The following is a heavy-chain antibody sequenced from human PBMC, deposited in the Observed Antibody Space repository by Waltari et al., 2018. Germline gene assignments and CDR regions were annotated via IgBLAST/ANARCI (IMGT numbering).Heavy chain of an antibody. Sequence: QVQLQQWGAGLLKPSETLSLTCAVYGGSFSGYYWSWIRQPPGKGLEWIGEINHSGSTNYNPSLNSRVTISVDTSKNQFSLKLSSVTAADTAVYYCARTNFVYDYVWGSYRYFDYWGQGTLVTVSS. CDR1: GGSFSGYY. CDR2: INHSGST. D-gene: IGHD3-16*02. J-gene: IGHJ4*02. V-gene: IGHV4-34*01. CDR3: ARTNFVYDYVWGSYRYFDY.